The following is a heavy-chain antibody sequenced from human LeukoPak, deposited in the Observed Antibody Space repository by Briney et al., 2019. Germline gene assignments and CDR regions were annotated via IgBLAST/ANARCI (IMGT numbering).Heavy chain of an antibody. J-gene: IGHJ5*02. CDR2: IEKNGSGK. V-gene: IGHV3-7*03. D-gene: IGHD2-15*01. Sequence: GGSLRLSCTVSGFIFSDSWMAWIRQAPGKGLEWVAIIEKNGSGKNYVDSVKGRFIISRDNAKNSLFLQMDSPKVEDTAIYYCTTDRWYSADHWGQGTPVTVSS. CDR3: TTDRWYSADH. CDR1: GFIFSDSW.